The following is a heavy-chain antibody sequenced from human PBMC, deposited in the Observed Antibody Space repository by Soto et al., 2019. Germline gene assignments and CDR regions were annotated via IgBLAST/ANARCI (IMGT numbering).Heavy chain of an antibody. Sequence: GGSLRLSCAASGLTFSNYGMIWVRQAPGKGLEWVSGISGSGATTYYADSVKGRFTISRDNSKNTLYLQMNSLRAEDTAVYYCAKGGGNPDYWGQGTLVTVSS. V-gene: IGHV3-23*01. CDR1: GLTFSNYG. CDR2: ISGSGATT. J-gene: IGHJ4*02. D-gene: IGHD4-4*01. CDR3: AKGGGNPDY.